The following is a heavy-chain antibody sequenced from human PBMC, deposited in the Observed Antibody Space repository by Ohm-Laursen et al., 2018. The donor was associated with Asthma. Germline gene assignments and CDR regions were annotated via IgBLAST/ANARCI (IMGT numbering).Heavy chain of an antibody. CDR2: TNTNTGNP. Sequence: VASVKVSCKASGYTFTSYAMNWVRQAPGQGLEWMGWTNTNTGNPTYAQGFTGRFVFSLDTSVSTAYLQISSLKAEDTAVYYCASRNYDFWSGPIAFDPWGQGTLVTVSS. CDR1: GYTFTSYA. V-gene: IGHV7-4-1*02. J-gene: IGHJ5*02. D-gene: IGHD3-3*01. CDR3: ASRNYDFWSGPIAFDP.